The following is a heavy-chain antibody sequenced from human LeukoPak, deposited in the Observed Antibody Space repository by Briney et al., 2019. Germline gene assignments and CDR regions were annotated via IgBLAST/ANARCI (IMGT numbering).Heavy chain of an antibody. J-gene: IGHJ4*02. D-gene: IGHD3-10*01. CDR1: GFTFSSYA. CDR3: AKGMVRGIINNYFDY. CDR2: ISGSGAST. Sequence: GGSLRLSCAASGFTFSSYAMSWVHQAPGKGLEWVSLISGSGASTSYADSVKGRFTISRDNSKNTLYMQMNSLRAEDTAVYFCAKGMVRGIINNYFDYWGPGTLVTVSS. V-gene: IGHV3-23*01.